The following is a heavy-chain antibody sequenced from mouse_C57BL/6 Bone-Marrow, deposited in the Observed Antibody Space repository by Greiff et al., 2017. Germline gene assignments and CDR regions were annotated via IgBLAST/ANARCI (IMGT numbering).Heavy chain of an antibody. Sequence: EVKLMESGGGLVQPGGSMKLSCAASGYTFSDAWMDWVRQSPEKGLEWVAEIRNKANNHATYYAESVKGRFTISRDDSKSSVYLQMNSLRAEDTGIYYCTRTAQAHFDYWGQGTTLTVSS. V-gene: IGHV6-6*01. CDR2: IRNKANNHAT. J-gene: IGHJ2*01. CDR1: GYTFSDAW. CDR3: TRTAQAHFDY. D-gene: IGHD3-2*02.